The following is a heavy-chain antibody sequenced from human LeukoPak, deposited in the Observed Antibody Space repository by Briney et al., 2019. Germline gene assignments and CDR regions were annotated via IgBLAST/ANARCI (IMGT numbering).Heavy chain of an antibody. CDR3: AKDKRIVATFCNWFDP. CDR2: ISGSGGST. D-gene: IGHD5-12*01. CDR1: GFTFSSYA. Sequence: GGSLRLSCAASGFTFSSYAMSWVRQAPGKGLEWVSAISGSGGSTYYAGSVKGRFTISRDNSKNTLYLQMNSLRAEDTAVYYCAKDKRIVATFCNWFDPWGQGTLVTVSS. J-gene: IGHJ5*02. V-gene: IGHV3-23*01.